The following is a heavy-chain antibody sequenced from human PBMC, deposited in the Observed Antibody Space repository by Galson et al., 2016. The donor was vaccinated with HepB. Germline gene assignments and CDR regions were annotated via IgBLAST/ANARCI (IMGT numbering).Heavy chain of an antibody. CDR1: GFNFNDFY. CDR2: ISPRGATT. Sequence: SLRLSCAASGFNFNDFYMHWVRQAPGKGLECISYISPRGATTYYADSVKGRFTVSRDNAKNSVYLQMDLLTVDDTATYYCVKDRRWHFDLWGRGTLVSVSS. CDR3: VKDRRWHFDL. J-gene: IGHJ2*01. V-gene: IGHV3-11*01.